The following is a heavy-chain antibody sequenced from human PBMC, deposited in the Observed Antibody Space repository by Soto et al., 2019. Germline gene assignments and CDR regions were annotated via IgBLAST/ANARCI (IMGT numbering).Heavy chain of an antibody. CDR1: GGTFRNHI. Sequence: GASVKVSCKTSGGTFRNHIITWVRQAPGQGLEWMGRVIPLLDITNYAQKFQGRVTITADKSTSTTYLEMNSLRSEDTAVYYCAIASPIGSTLSGYDAIDYWGQGALVTVSS. CDR3: AIASPIGSTLSGYDAIDY. V-gene: IGHV1-69*02. J-gene: IGHJ4*02. CDR2: VIPLLDIT. D-gene: IGHD5-12*01.